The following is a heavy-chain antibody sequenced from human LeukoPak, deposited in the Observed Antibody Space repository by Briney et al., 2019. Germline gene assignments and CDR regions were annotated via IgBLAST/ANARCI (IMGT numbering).Heavy chain of an antibody. CDR3: ARFRAGDYMDV. V-gene: IGHV4-4*02. CDR2: IYHSGST. CDR1: GGSISSSNW. D-gene: IGHD1-14*01. Sequence: PSETLSLTCAVSGGSISSSNWWSWVRPPPGKGLEWIGEIYHSGSTNYNPSLKSRVTISVDTSKNQFSLKLSSVTAADTAVYYCARFRAGDYMDVWGKGTTVTISS. J-gene: IGHJ6*03.